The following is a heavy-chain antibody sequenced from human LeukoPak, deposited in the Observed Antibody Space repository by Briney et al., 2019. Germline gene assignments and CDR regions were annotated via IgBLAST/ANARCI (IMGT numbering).Heavy chain of an antibody. CDR1: GGSIISYS. Sequence: PSETLSLTCTVSGGSIISYSWSWIRQPPGKGLEWIGYIYYIGSTNYNPSLKSRVTISVDTSKNQFSLKPSSVTAADTAVYYCARDGGATSGGHFDYWGQGTLVTVSS. CDR2: IYYIGST. CDR3: ARDGGATSGGHFDY. D-gene: IGHD1-26*01. V-gene: IGHV4-59*01. J-gene: IGHJ4*02.